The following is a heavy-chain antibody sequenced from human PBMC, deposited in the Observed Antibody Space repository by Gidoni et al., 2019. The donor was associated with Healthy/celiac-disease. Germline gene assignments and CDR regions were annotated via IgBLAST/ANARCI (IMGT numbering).Heavy chain of an antibody. V-gene: IGHV3-30*18. CDR1: GFTFSRYG. D-gene: IGHD3-3*01. J-gene: IGHJ6*02. CDR2: ISYDGSNK. CDR3: AKEGIFGVVIEYYGMDV. Sequence: QVQLVESGGGVVQPGRSLRLSCAASGFTFSRYGMHWVRQAPGKGLEWVAVISYDGSNKYYADSVKGRFTISRDNSKNTLYLQMNSLRAEDTAVYYCAKEGIFGVVIEYYGMDVWGQGTTVTVSS.